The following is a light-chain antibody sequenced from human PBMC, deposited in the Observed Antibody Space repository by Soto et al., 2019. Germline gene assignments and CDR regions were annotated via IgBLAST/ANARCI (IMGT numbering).Light chain of an antibody. Sequence: EVVLTQSPDTLSLSPGVRATLSCRASQSVGSTYLAWYQQKPGQAPRLLIFGASSRATGIADRFSGSGSGTDFTLTISSLQPDDFATYYCQQYNSYPLTFGGGTKVDIK. CDR1: QSVGSTY. CDR2: GAS. J-gene: IGKJ4*01. CDR3: QQYNSYPLT. V-gene: IGKV3-20*01.